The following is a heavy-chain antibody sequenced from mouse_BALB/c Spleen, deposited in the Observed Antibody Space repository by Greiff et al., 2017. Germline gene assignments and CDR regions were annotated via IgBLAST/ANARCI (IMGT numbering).Heavy chain of an antibody. CDR1: GFTFSSFG. J-gene: IGHJ4*01. Sequence: EVQLQQSGGGLVQPGGSRKLSCAASGFTFSSFGMHWVRQAPEKGLEWVAYISSGSSTIYYADTVKGRFTISRDNPKNTLFLQMTSLRSEDTAMYYCARSRDYAMDYWGQGTSVTVSS. V-gene: IGHV5-17*02. CDR3: ARSRDYAMDY. CDR2: ISSGSSTI.